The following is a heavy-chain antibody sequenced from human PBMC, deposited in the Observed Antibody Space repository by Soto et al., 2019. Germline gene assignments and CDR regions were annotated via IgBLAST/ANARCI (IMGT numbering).Heavy chain of an antibody. CDR1: GYTFTSYY. J-gene: IGHJ5*02. CDR3: ARGGVAATKAYIWFDP. D-gene: IGHD2-15*01. CDR2: INPSGGST. V-gene: IGHV1-46*03. Sequence: ASVKVSCKASGYTFTSYYMHWVRQAPGQGLEWMGIINPSGGSTSYAQKFQGRVTMTRDTSTSTVYMELSSLRSEDTAVYYCARGGVAATKAYIWFDPWGQGTLVTISS.